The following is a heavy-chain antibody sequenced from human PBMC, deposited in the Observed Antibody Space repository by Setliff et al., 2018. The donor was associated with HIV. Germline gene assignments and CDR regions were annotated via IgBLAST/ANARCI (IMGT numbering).Heavy chain of an antibody. CDR2: INPKFGGT. D-gene: IGHD3-3*01. CDR3: ARDLSTHWSGYSLGF. V-gene: IGHV1-2*02. J-gene: IGHJ4*02. CDR1: GYTFTDYY. Sequence: ASVKVSCKASGYTFTDYYFHWVRQAPGQGLEWMGWINPKFGGTLYAQKFQDRVVMTRDLSTTTVYMELSRLTSGDTAVYYCARDLSTHWSGYSLGFWGPGTLVTVS.